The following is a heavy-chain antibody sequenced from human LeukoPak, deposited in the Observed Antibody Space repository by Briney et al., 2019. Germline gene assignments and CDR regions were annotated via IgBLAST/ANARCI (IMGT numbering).Heavy chain of an antibody. D-gene: IGHD7-27*01. V-gene: IGHV3-74*01. J-gene: IGHJ4*02. Sequence: PGGSLRLSCAASGFTFSSYWMHWVRQAPGKGLVWVSRINSVGSSTDYADSVKGRFTISRDNAKNTLYLQVKSLRAEDTAVYYCARGPSGWGSLDSWGQGTLVTVSS. CDR2: INSVGSST. CDR3: ARGPSGWGSLDS. CDR1: GFTFSSYW.